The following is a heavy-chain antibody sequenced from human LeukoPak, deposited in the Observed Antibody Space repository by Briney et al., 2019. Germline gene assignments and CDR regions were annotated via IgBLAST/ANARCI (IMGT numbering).Heavy chain of an antibody. CDR1: GFTVSSNY. D-gene: IGHD3-22*01. CDR3: ARATWDSSGYYPDY. J-gene: IGHJ4*02. CDR2: IYSGGST. Sequence: GGSLRLSCAASGFTVSSNYMSWVRQAPGKGLEWVSVIYSGGSTYYADSVKGGFTISRDNSKNTLYLQMNSLRAEDTAVYYCARATWDSSGYYPDYWGQGTLVTVSS. V-gene: IGHV3-66*01.